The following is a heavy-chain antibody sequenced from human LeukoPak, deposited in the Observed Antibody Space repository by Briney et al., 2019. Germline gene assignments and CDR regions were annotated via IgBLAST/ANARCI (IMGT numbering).Heavy chain of an antibody. V-gene: IGHV4-4*07. Sequence: PSETLSLTCTVSGGSISSYYWSWIRQPAGKGLEWIGRIYTSGTTHYNPSLKSRVTMSVDTSKNQFSLKLSSVTAADTAVYYCARGHIVVVTAIRDYYYYYYMDVWGKGTTVTVSS. CDR3: ARGHIVVVTAIRDYYYYYYMDV. D-gene: IGHD2-21*02. CDR2: IYTSGTT. CDR1: GGSISSYY. J-gene: IGHJ6*03.